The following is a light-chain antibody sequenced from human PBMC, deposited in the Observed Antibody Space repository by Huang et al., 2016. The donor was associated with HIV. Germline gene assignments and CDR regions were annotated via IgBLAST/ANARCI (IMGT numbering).Light chain of an antibody. Sequence: EIVLTQSPGTVSLSPGERASLSCRASQSLTDDYLAWYQQKPGQAPRLLIYGASTRATGIPDRFSGSGSGADFTLTISRLEPEDFAVYYCHQYGISPQGSFGPGTKVEIK. J-gene: IGKJ1*01. V-gene: IGKV3-20*01. CDR3: HQYGISPQGS. CDR1: QSLTDDY. CDR2: GAS.